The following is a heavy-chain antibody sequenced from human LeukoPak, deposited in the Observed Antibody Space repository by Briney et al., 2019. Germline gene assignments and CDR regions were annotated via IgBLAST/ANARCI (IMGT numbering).Heavy chain of an antibody. J-gene: IGHJ6*02. CDR1: GFTFTSYW. CDR2: IDGDGSSR. V-gene: IGHV3-74*01. Sequence: GGSLRLSCAASGFTFTSYWVHWVRQVPGKGLVWVSRIDGDGSSRSYADSVQGRFTISRDNGKKTVFLQMNSLSAEDTAVYYCARILEGYYYFGLDVWGQGTTVIVSS. CDR3: ARILEGYYYFGLDV. D-gene: IGHD3/OR15-3a*01.